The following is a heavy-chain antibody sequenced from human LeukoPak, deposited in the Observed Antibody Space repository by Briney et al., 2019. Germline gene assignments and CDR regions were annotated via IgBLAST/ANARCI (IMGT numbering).Heavy chain of an antibody. Sequence: SETLSLTCTVSGGSISSYYWSWIRQPPGKGLEWIGYIYYSGSTNYNPSLKSRVTMSVDTSKNQFSLKLSSVTAADTAVYYCARDQYSSSVYYFDYWGQGTLVTVSS. D-gene: IGHD6-13*01. CDR1: GGSISSYY. CDR3: ARDQYSSSVYYFDY. V-gene: IGHV4-59*12. CDR2: IYYSGST. J-gene: IGHJ4*02.